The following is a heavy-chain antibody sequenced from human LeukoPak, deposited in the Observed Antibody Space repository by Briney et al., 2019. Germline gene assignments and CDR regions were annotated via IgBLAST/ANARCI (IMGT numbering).Heavy chain of an antibody. J-gene: IGHJ5*02. CDR3: AKDRSRNWNCFLGP. Sequence: GGSLRLSCAASGFTFSSYGMHWVRQAPGKGLEWVAFIRYDGSNKYYADSVKGRFTISRDNSKNTLYLQMNSLRAEDTAVYHCAKDRSRNWNCFLGPWGQGTLVTVSS. CDR1: GFTFSSYG. D-gene: IGHD1-7*01. V-gene: IGHV3-30*02. CDR2: IRYDGSNK.